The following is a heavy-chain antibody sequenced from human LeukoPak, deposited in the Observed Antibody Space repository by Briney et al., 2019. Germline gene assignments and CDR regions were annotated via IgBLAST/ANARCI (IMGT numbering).Heavy chain of an antibody. CDR2: IYYSGST. V-gene: IGHV4-59*08. CDR3: ARLYYSNYEYYFDY. CDR1: GGSISSYY. Sequence: SETLSLTCTVSGGSISSYYWSWIRQPPGKGLEWIGYIYYSGSTYYNPSLKSRVTISVDTSKNQFSLKLSSVTAADTAVYYCARLYYSNYEYYFDYWGQGTLVTVSS. D-gene: IGHD4-11*01. J-gene: IGHJ4*02.